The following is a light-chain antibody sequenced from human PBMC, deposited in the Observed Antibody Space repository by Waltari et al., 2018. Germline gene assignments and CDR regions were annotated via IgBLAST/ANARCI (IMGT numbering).Light chain of an antibody. Sequence: DIQMTQSPSSVSASLGDNVTLTCRASQGISRYLAWYQQAPGKAPKLLMYASSNLQSEFPLRFSGSGSGTDFTLTISGLQPEDIGTYYCQQANNFPYTFGQGTKLEFK. CDR2: ASS. J-gene: IGKJ2*01. CDR1: QGISRY. V-gene: IGKV1-12*01. CDR3: QQANNFPYT.